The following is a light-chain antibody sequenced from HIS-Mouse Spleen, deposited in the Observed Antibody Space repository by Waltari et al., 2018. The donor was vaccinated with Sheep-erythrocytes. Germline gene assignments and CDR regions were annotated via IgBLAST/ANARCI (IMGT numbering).Light chain of an antibody. V-gene: IGKV1-6*01. CDR3: LQDYNYPYT. J-gene: IGKJ2*01. CDR2: AAS. Sequence: AIQMTQSPSSPSASVGDRVTITCRASQGIRNDLGWYQQKPGKAPKLLIYAASSLQSGVPSRFSGSGSGTDFTLTISGLQTEDFATYYCLQDYNYPYTFGQGTKLEIK. CDR1: QGIRND.